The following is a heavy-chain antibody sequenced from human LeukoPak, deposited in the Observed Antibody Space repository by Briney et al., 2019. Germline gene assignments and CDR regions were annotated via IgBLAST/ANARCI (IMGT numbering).Heavy chain of an antibody. D-gene: IGHD6-19*01. CDR3: ARSYGSGWYRGNFDY. CDR1: GYSFSSDYY. Sequence: SETLSLTCTVSGYSFSSDYYCGWLRPPPGKGLEWIGSIYHSGITYYNPSLKSRVTISVDTSKNQFSLKLSSVTAADTAVYYCARSYGSGWYRGNFDYWGQGTLVTVSS. CDR2: IYHSGIT. V-gene: IGHV4-38-2*02. J-gene: IGHJ4*02.